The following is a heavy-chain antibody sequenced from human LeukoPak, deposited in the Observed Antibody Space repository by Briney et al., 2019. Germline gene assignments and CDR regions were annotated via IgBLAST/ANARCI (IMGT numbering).Heavy chain of an antibody. J-gene: IGHJ3*02. CDR1: GFTFDDYA. V-gene: IGHV3-9*01. CDR2: ISWNSGSI. Sequence: GGSLRLSCAASGFTFDDYAMHWVRQAPGKGLEWVSGISWNSGSIGYADSVKGRFTISRGNAKNSLYLQMNSLRAEDTALYYCAKDMDESGAFDIWGQGSMVTVSS. D-gene: IGHD2-2*03. CDR3: AKDMDESGAFDI.